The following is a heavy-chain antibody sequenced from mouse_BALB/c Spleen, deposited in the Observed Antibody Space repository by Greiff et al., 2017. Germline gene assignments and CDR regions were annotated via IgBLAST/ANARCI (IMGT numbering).Heavy chain of an antibody. D-gene: IGHD2-4*01. Sequence: EVKLVESGGGLVQPGGSLRLSCATSGFTFTDYYMSWVRQPPGKALEWLGFIRNKANGYTTEYSASVKGRFTISRDNSQSILYLQMNTLRAEDSATYYCARDYDYEYYAMGYWGQGTSVTVST. CDR1: GFTFTDYY. CDR2: IRNKANGYTT. V-gene: IGHV7-3*02. J-gene: IGHJ4*01. CDR3: ARDYDYEYYAMGY.